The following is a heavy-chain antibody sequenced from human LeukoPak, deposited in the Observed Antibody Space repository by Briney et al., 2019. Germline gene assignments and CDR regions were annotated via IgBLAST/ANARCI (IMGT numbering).Heavy chain of an antibody. Sequence: ASVKVSCKASGYTFTSYYMHWVRQAPGQGLEWMGIINPSGGSTVYAQEFQGRVTMTRDTSTSTVYMELSSLRSEDTAVYYCARDLASSGYYWDWGQGTLVTVSS. J-gene: IGHJ4*02. CDR3: ARDLASSGYYWD. V-gene: IGHV1-46*01. CDR1: GYTFTSYY. CDR2: INPSGGST. D-gene: IGHD3-22*01.